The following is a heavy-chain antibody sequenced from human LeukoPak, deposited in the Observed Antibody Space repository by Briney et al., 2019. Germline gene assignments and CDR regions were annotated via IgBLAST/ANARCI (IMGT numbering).Heavy chain of an antibody. CDR2: IYYSGST. CDR3: ARDLGRLPIEGGWFDP. J-gene: IGHJ5*02. CDR1: GGSISSSSYY. Sequence: PSETLSLTCTVSGGSISSSSYYWGWIRQPPGKGLERIGSIYYSGSTYYNPSLKSRVTISVDTSKNQFSLKLSSVTAADTAVYYCARDLGRLPIEGGWFDPWGQGTLVTVSS. D-gene: IGHD1-26*01. V-gene: IGHV4-39*07.